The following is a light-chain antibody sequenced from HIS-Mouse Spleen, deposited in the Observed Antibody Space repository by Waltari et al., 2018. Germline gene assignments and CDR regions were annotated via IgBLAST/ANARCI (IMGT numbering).Light chain of an antibody. V-gene: IGKV3-11*01. CDR2: DAS. CDR1: QSVSSY. Sequence: EIVLTQSPATLSLSPGESATLSCRASQSVSSYLAWYQQKPGQAPRLLIYDASNRATGIPARFSGSGSGTDFTLTISSLEPEDFAVYYCQQRSNWPPFFGGGTKVEIK. J-gene: IGKJ4*01. CDR3: QQRSNWPPF.